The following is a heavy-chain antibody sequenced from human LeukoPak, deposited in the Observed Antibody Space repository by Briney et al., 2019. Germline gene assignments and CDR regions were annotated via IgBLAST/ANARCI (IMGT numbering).Heavy chain of an antibody. Sequence: ASVKVSCKASGYTFTGYYMHWVRQAPGQGLEWMGWINPNSGGTNYAQKFQGRVTMTRDTSISTAYMELSRLRSDDTAVYYCAKGQRITIFGVGPPYYYYYMDVWGKGTTVTVSS. CDR3: AKGQRITIFGVGPPYYYYYMDV. J-gene: IGHJ6*03. CDR1: GYTFTGYY. D-gene: IGHD3-3*01. CDR2: INPNSGGT. V-gene: IGHV1-2*02.